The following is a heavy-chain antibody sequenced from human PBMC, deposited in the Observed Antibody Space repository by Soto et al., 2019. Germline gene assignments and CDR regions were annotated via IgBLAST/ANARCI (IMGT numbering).Heavy chain of an antibody. V-gene: IGHV1-2*02. CDR2: INPESGDT. CDR1: GYTFTDYY. Sequence: ASVKVSCKASGYTFTDYYMHWVRQAPGQGLEWMGWINPESGDTDYAQKFQGRVTMTRDTSISTAYMELSRLRSDDSAVYYCARVLQSSWYIQNFDYWGQGTLVTVPQ. J-gene: IGHJ4*02. CDR3: ARVLQSSWYIQNFDY. D-gene: IGHD6-13*01.